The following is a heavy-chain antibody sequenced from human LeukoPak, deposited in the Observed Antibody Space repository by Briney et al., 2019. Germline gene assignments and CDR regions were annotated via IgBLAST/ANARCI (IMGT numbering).Heavy chain of an antibody. Sequence: SETLSLTCTVSGNSFGNYYWSWIRQPAGKGLEWIGRIYTSGSTTYNPSLKSRVTISVDTSKNQFSLKLSSVTAADTAVYYCAREAPLGGSYSSFDYWGQGTLVTVSS. D-gene: IGHD1-26*01. CDR3: AREAPLGGSYSSFDY. J-gene: IGHJ4*02. CDR1: GNSFGNYY. V-gene: IGHV4-4*07. CDR2: IYTSGST.